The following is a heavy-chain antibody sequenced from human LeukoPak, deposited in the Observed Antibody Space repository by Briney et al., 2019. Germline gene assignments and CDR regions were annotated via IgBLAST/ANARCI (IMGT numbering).Heavy chain of an antibody. CDR1: GGSISSGGYY. J-gene: IGHJ4*02. CDR2: IYYSGST. CDR3: AREAIAARNAFDY. V-gene: IGHV4-31*03. D-gene: IGHD6-6*01. Sequence: PSETLSLTCTVSGGSISSGGYYWSWIRQHPGKGLEWIGYIYYSGSTYYNSSLKSRVTISVDTSKNQFSLKLSSVTAADTAVYYCAREAIAARNAFDYWGQGTLVTVSS.